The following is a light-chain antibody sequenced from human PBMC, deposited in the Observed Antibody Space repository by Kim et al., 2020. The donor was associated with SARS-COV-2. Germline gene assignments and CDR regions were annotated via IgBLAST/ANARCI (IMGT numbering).Light chain of an antibody. Sequence: SAAVRDRGTITCRASKSISSWLAWYQQKPGKAPGRLIYEASSGETGVPARFSGSGSGTDFTLSISSLQPEDFGIYYCKQDNSYQTFGPGTKVEIK. CDR3: KQDNSYQT. J-gene: IGKJ1*01. V-gene: IGKV1-5*01. CDR2: EAS. CDR1: KSISSW.